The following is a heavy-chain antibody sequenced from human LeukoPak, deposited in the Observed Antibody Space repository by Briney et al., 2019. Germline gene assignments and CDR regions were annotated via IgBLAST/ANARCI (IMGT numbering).Heavy chain of an antibody. J-gene: IGHJ4*02. Sequence: GASVKVSCKASGYTFTSYAMHWVRQAPGQRLEWMGWINAGNGNTKYSQKFQGRVTITRDTSASTAYMELSSLRSEDMAVYYCARRLGSLRGIGSWVYWGQGTLVTVSS. CDR2: INAGNGNT. CDR1: GYTFTSYA. D-gene: IGHD3-10*01. V-gene: IGHV1-3*01. CDR3: ARRLGSLRGIGSWVY.